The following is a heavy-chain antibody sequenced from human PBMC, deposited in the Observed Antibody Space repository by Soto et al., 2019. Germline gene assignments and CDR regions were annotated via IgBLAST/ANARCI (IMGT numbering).Heavy chain of an antibody. J-gene: IGHJ6*03. CDR3: AKADRAGTTYYYYYYMDV. V-gene: IGHV3-23*01. CDR2: ISGSGGST. Sequence: PGGSLRLSCAASVLPFSSYAMSWVRQAPGKGLEWVSAISGSGGSTYYADSVKGRFTISRDNSKNTLYLQMNSLRAEDTAVYYSAKADRAGTTYYYYYYMDVWGKGTTVTVSS. D-gene: IGHD1-7*01. CDR1: VLPFSSYA.